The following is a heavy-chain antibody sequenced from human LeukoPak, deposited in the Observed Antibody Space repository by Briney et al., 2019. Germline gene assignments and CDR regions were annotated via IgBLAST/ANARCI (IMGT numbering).Heavy chain of an antibody. CDR2: ISPSGNYI. V-gene: IGHV3-21*01. CDR1: GFTFSSHS. Sequence: GGSLRLSCAASGFTFSSHSMNWVRQAPGKGLEWVSSISPSGNYIYYAESVEGRFTISRDNAKNSLYLQMNSLRAEDTAVYYCAKDVGRNPYYFDYWGQGTLVTVSS. D-gene: IGHD2-15*01. CDR3: AKDVGRNPYYFDY. J-gene: IGHJ4*02.